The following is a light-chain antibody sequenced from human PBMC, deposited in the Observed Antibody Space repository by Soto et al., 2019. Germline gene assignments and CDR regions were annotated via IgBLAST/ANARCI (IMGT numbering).Light chain of an antibody. CDR3: SSFTSSMTNV. CDR2: DDG. Sequence: QSALTQPASVSGSPGESITISCTGTSSDVGGYNSVYWYQHHPGKAPKLLLYDDGDRPSGVSYRFSGSKSGNTASLTISGLQAEDEADYFCSSFTSSMTNVFGSGTKLTVL. J-gene: IGLJ1*01. CDR1: SSDVGGYNS. V-gene: IGLV2-14*03.